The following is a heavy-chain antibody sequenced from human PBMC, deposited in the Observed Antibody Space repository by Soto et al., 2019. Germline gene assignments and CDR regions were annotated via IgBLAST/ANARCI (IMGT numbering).Heavy chain of an antibody. J-gene: IGHJ6*02. CDR1: GYSFTDYH. V-gene: IGHV1-2*04. Sequence: ASVKVSCKASGYSFTDYHIHWVRQAPGQGLEWLGRINPKSGGTSTAQKFQGWVTMTTDTSISTASMELTRLTSDDTAIYYCARGDSTDCSIGVCSFFYNNGMDVWGQGTTVTSP. CDR3: ARGDSTDCSIGVCSFFYNNGMDV. CDR2: INPKSGGT. D-gene: IGHD2-8*01.